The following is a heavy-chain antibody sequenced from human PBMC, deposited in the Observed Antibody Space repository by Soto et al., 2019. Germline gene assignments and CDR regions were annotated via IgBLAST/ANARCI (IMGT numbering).Heavy chain of an antibody. Sequence: PGGSLRLSCAASGFTFSNAWMSWVRQAPGKGLEWVGRIKSKTDGGTTDYAAPVKGRFTISRDDSKNTLYLQMNSLKTEDTAVYYCTTDLECSSTSCYGDNYYYGMDVWGQGTTVTVSS. J-gene: IGHJ6*02. CDR2: IKSKTDGGTT. CDR3: TTDLECSSTSCYGDNYYYGMDV. D-gene: IGHD2-2*01. CDR1: GFTFSNAW. V-gene: IGHV3-15*01.